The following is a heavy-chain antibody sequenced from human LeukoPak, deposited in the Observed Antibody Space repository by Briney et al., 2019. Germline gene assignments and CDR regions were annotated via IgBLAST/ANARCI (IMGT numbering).Heavy chain of an antibody. CDR2: IWFDGTKK. CDR1: GFTFSSHG. D-gene: IGHD3-3*01. V-gene: IGHV3-33*01. J-gene: IGHJ4*02. Sequence: GGSLRLSCAASGFTFSSHGMHWVRQAPGKGLEWAAVIWFDGTKKYYADSVKGRFTISRDNSKNTLYLQMNSLRADDTAMYYCARMSATYLDYWGQGTLVTVSS. CDR3: ARMSATYLDY.